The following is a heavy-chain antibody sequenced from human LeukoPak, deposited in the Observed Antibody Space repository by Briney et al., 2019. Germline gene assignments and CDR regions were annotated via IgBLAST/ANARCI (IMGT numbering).Heavy chain of an antibody. V-gene: IGHV1-69*01. CDR3: ARDPGYCSSTSRYDLDY. J-gene: IGHJ4*02. D-gene: IGHD2-2*03. CDR1: GGTFSIYA. CDR2: IIPIFGTA. Sequence: GSSVKVSCKASGGTFSIYAISWVRQAPGQGLEWMGGIIPIFGTANYAQKFQGRVTITADESTSTAYMELSSLRSEDTAVYYCARDPGYCSSTSRYDLDYWGQGTLVTVSS.